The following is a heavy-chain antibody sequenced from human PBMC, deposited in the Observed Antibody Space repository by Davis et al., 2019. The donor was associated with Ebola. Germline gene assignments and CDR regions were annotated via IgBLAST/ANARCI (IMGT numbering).Heavy chain of an antibody. J-gene: IGHJ4*02. CDR3: ARGAKDY. V-gene: IGHV3-21*01. Sequence: GESLKISCAASGFTFSSNSMNWVRQAPGKGLEWVSVISSSSKYIYYTDSVKVRFTISRDNAKNSLYLQMNSLRAEDTAVYYCARGAKDYWGQGTLVTVSS. CDR1: GFTFSSNS. CDR2: ISSSSKYI.